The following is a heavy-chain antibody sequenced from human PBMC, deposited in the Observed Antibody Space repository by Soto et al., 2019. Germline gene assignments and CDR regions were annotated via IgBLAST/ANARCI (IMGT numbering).Heavy chain of an antibody. CDR1: GSSVSSDYY. D-gene: IGHD2-21*02. J-gene: IGHJ4*02. Sequence: PSETLSLTCGVSGSSVSSDYYWGWIRQPPGKGLEWIGSIYHRGTTYYNPSLKSRVTLSVDTSKNLFSLRLSSATAADTAVYYCARDVVVTSVHQYYFDFWGQGALGTVPQ. V-gene: IGHV4-38-2*02. CDR3: ARDVVVTSVHQYYFDF. CDR2: IYHRGTT.